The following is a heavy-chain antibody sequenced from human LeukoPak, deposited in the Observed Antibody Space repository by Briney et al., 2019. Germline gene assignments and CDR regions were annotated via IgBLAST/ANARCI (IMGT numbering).Heavy chain of an antibody. J-gene: IGHJ4*02. Sequence: ASVKVSCKASGYTFTSYGISWVRQAPGQGLEWMGWISAYSGNTNYAQKLQGRVTMTTDTSTSTAYMELRSLRSDDTAVYYCARYSSGWYPLDYWGQGTLVTVSS. CDR1: GYTFTSYG. D-gene: IGHD6-19*01. CDR2: ISAYSGNT. V-gene: IGHV1-18*01. CDR3: ARYSSGWYPLDY.